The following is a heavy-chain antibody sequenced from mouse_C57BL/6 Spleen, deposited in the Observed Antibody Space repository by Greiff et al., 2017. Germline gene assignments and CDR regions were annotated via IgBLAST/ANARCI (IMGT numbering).Heavy chain of an antibody. CDR1: GYTFTDYE. V-gene: IGHV1-15*01. CDR3: TRELRYFDY. D-gene: IGHD1-1*01. J-gene: IGHJ2*01. CDR2: IDPETGGT. Sequence: VQLQQSGAELVRPGASVTLSCKASGYTFTDYEMHWVKQTPVHGLEWIGAIDPETGGTAYNQKFKGKAILTADKSSSTAYMELRSLTSDDSAVYYCTRELRYFDYWGQGTTLTVSS.